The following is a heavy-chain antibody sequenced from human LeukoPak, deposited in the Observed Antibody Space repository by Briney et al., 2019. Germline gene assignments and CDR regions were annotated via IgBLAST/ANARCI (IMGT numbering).Heavy chain of an antibody. CDR1: GFTFSSYA. J-gene: IGHJ4*02. V-gene: IGHV3-23*01. CDR3: AKGGATILDY. CDR2: ISGSGGST. D-gene: IGHD1-26*01. Sequence: GGSLRLSCAASGFTFSSYAMNWVRQAPGKGLEWVSAISGSGGSTYYADSVKGRFTISRDNSKNTLYLQMNSLRGEDTAMYYCAKGGATILDYWGREPWSPSPQ.